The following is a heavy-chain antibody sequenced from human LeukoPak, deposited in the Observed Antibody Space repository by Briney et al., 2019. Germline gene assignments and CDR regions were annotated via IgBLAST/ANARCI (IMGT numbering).Heavy chain of an antibody. V-gene: IGHV3-21*01. CDR3: ARDRKYDSSGYYHY. J-gene: IGHJ4*02. CDR2: ISSSSYI. CDR1: GFTFSSYS. D-gene: IGHD3-22*01. Sequence: GGSLRLSCAASGFTFSSYSMNWVRQAPGKGLKWVSSISSSSYIYYADSVKGRFTISRDNAKNSLYLQMNSLRAEDTAVYYCARDRKYDSSGYYHYWGQGTLVTVSS.